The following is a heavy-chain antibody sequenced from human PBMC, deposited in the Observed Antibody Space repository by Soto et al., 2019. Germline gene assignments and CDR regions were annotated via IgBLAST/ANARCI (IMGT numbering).Heavy chain of an antibody. J-gene: IGHJ4*02. D-gene: IGHD3-16*01. CDR3: GGGLGGGGDY. V-gene: IGHV4-61*01. CDR1: GGSVSSGSYY. Sequence: QVQLQESGPGLVKPSETLSLTCTVSGGSVSSGSYYWSWIRQPPGKGLEWIGYIYYSGSTNYNPSLKSRVTISVNTSQNPFPLKLGFVPPADPAVYYCGGGLGGGGDYWGQGTLVTVSS. CDR2: IYYSGST.